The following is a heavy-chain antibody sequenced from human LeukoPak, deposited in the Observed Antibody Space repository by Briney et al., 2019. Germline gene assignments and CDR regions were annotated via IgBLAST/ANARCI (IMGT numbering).Heavy chain of an antibody. V-gene: IGHV4-59*01. CDR2: IYYSGST. CDR3: ARWTTVTHFDY. CDR1: GGSISSYY. J-gene: IGHJ4*02. D-gene: IGHD4-17*01. Sequence: SETLSLTCTVSGGSISSYYWSWIRQPPGKGLEWIGYIYYSGSTNYNPSLKSRVTISVDTSKNQFSLKLSSVTAADTAVYYCARWTTVTHFDYWGQGTLVTVSS.